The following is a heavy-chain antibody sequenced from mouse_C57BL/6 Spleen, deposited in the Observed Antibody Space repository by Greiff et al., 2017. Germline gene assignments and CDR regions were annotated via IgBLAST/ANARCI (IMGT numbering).Heavy chain of an antibody. CDR3: ARNDGSGYDY. Sequence: EVMLVESGGGLVKPGGSLKLSCAASGFTFSDYGMHWVRQAPEKGLEWVAYISSGSSTSYYADTVKGRFTISRDNAKNTLFLQMTSLRSEDTAMYYCARNDGSGYDYWGQGTTLTVSS. CDR2: ISSGSSTS. J-gene: IGHJ2*01. CDR1: GFTFSDYG. D-gene: IGHD1-1*01. V-gene: IGHV5-17*01.